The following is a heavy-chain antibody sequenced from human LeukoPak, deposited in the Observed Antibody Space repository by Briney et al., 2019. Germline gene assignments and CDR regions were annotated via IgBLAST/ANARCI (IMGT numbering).Heavy chain of an antibody. CDR1: GYTFLHYD. J-gene: IGHJ4*02. CDR3: AREINGAFDY. V-gene: IGHV1-18*01. Sequence: ASVKVSCKASGYTFLHYDFNWVRQAPGHGLEWVGWISPYNGNTKYKQSLQGRFTMSTDASTTTAYLEMTGLTSADTAVYYCAREINGAFDYWGQGTVVTVSS. CDR2: ISPYNGNT. D-gene: IGHD3-10*01.